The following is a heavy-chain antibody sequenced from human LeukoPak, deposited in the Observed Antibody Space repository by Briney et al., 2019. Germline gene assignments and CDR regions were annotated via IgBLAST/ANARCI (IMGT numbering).Heavy chain of an antibody. CDR2: INHSGST. Sequence: PSETLSLTCAVYGESFSGFYWSWVRQTPGKGLEWIGQINHSGSTNYNPSLKSRVTISVDTSKNQFSLKLTSVTAADTAVYYCARRVGQTTTIDYWGQGTLVTVSS. D-gene: IGHD4-11*01. V-gene: IGHV4-34*01. J-gene: IGHJ4*02. CDR1: GESFSGFY. CDR3: ARRVGQTTTIDY.